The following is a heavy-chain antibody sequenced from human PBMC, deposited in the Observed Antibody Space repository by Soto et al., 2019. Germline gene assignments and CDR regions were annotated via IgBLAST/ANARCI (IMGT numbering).Heavy chain of an antibody. Sequence: ASVKVSCKASGYTFTCYYMHWVRQAPGQGLEWMGWINPNSGGTNYAQKFQGWVTMTRDTSISTAYMELSRLRSDDTAVYYCARDYYGSGSYYYYYYGMDVWGQGTTVTVSS. V-gene: IGHV1-2*04. J-gene: IGHJ6*02. CDR3: ARDYYGSGSYYYYYYGMDV. CDR1: GYTFTCYY. D-gene: IGHD3-10*01. CDR2: INPNSGGT.